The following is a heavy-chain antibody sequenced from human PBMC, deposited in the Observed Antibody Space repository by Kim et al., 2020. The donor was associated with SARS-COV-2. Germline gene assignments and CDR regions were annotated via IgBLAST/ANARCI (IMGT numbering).Heavy chain of an antibody. CDR2: ISGGGDST. V-gene: IGHV3-23*01. CDR1: GFTFGNYA. CDR3: AKDRGYSGYDSFDY. D-gene: IGHD5-12*01. J-gene: IGHJ4*02. Sequence: GGSLRLSCAASGFTFGNYAMSWVRQAPGKGLEWVAGISGGGDSTYYAGSVKGRFTISRDNSKNTVFLQMDSLRAEDTAVYYCAKDRGYSGYDSFDYWGQGTLVTVSS.